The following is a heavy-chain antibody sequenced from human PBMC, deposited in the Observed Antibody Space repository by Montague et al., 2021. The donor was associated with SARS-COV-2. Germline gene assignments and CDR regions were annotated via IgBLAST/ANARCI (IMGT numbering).Heavy chain of an antibody. Sequence: PALVKPTQTLTLTCTFSGFSLSTSGMCVSWIRQPPGKALEWLARIDWDDDKYYSTSLKTRLTISKDTSKNQVVLTMTNMDPVDTATYCARLLVEMATMIGNYSSYGVDVWGQGTTVTVSS. D-gene: IGHD5-24*01. V-gene: IGHV2-70*11. CDR3: ARLLVEMATMIGNYSSYGVDV. CDR2: IDWDDDK. CDR1: GFSLSTSGMC. J-gene: IGHJ6*02.